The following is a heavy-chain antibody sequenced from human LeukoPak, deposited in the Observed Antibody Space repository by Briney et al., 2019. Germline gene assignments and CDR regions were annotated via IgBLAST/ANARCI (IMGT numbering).Heavy chain of an antibody. J-gene: IGHJ4*02. CDR1: GFIFNNYA. V-gene: IGHV3-23*01. D-gene: IGHD5-24*01. CDR3: AKDIGRDGYNLPYDY. Sequence: GGSLRLSCAASGFIFNNYAMNWVRQAPGKGLEWVSSISGSGANTYYADSVKGRFTIFRDNSKNTLYLQMNSLRAEDTAVYYCAKDIGRDGYNLPYDYWGQGTLVTVSS. CDR2: ISGSGANT.